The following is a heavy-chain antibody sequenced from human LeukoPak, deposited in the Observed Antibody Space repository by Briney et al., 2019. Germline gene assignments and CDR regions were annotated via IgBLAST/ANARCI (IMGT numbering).Heavy chain of an antibody. V-gene: IGHV3-23*01. CDR2: ISGSGGRT. CDR3: AKHPTQWEGFDY. J-gene: IGHJ4*02. Sequence: PGGSLRLSCAASGYTFSNCAKSWVRQAPGKGLKWVSTISGSGGRTYYADSVKGRFTISRDNSKNTLYLQMNSLRVEDTAVYYCAKHPTQWEGFDYWGQGTLVTVSS. D-gene: IGHD1-26*01. CDR1: GYTFSNCA.